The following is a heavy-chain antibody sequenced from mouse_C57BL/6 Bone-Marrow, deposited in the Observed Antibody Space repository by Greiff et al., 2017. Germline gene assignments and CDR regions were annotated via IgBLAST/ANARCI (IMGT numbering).Heavy chain of an antibody. V-gene: IGHV1-69*01. CDR3: ARRIYYYGSSYGQLDY. CDR2: IDPSDSYT. J-gene: IGHJ2*01. D-gene: IGHD1-1*01. CDR1: GYTFTSYW. Sequence: VQLQQPGAELVMPGASVKLSCKASGYTFTSYWMHWVKQRPGQGLEWIGEIDPSDSYTNYNQKFKGKSTLTVDKSSSTAYMQLSSLTSEDSAVYYCARRIYYYGSSYGQLDYWGQGTTLTVSS.